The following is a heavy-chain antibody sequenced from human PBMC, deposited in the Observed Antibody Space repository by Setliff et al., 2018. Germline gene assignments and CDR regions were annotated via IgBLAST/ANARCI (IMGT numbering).Heavy chain of an antibody. D-gene: IGHD7-27*01. CDR2: IWHDGGNK. CDR3: ARDWGGTNPWFDF. CDR1: GFTFSNYR. V-gene: IGHV3-33*08. J-gene: IGHJ5*01. Sequence: PGGSLRLSCAASGFTFSNYRMHWVRQAPGKGLEWVAVIWHDGGNKYHADSVKGRFTISRDKSKNTLYLHLSSLRVEDTATYYCARDWGGTNPWFDFWGQGTQVTVSS.